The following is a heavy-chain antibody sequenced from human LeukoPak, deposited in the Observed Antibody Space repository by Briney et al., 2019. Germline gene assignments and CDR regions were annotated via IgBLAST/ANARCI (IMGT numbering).Heavy chain of an antibody. CDR3: AKGGGTGYSSSWYSN. J-gene: IGHJ4*02. V-gene: IGHV4-59*01. CDR2: IYYSGST. CDR1: GGSISSYY. D-gene: IGHD6-13*01. Sequence: SETLSLTCTVSGGSISSYYWSWIRQPPGKGLEWIGYIYYSGSTNYNPSLKSRVTISVDTSKNQFSLKLSSVTAADTAMYYCAKGGGTGYSSSWYSNWGQGTLVTVSS.